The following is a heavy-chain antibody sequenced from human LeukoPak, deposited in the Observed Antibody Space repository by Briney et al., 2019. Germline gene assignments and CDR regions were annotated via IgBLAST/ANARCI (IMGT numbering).Heavy chain of an antibody. J-gene: IGHJ3*02. Sequence: GGSLRLSCAASGFTFSSYAMSWVRQAPGKGLEWVSYISSSSSTIYYADSVKGRFTISRDNAKNSLYLQMNSLRAEDSAVYYCARDNRGSGSYLDDAFDIWGQGTMVTVSS. V-gene: IGHV3-48*04. CDR3: ARDNRGSGSYLDDAFDI. CDR2: ISSSSSTI. D-gene: IGHD3-10*01. CDR1: GFTFSSYA.